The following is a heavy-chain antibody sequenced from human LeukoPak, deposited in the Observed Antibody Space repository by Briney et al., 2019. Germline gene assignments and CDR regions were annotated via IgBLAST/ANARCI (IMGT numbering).Heavy chain of an antibody. CDR3: ARGASGYDAPGDWFDP. V-gene: IGHV4-39*01. CDR1: GGSTRSSSYY. J-gene: IGHJ5*02. Sequence: SETLSLTCTVSGGSTRSSSYYWGWIRQPPGKGLEWIGSLYYSGSTYYNPSLKSRVTISVDTSKNQFSLKLSSVTAADTAVYYRARGASGYDAPGDWFDPWAQGTLVTVSS. CDR2: LYYSGST. D-gene: IGHD5-12*01.